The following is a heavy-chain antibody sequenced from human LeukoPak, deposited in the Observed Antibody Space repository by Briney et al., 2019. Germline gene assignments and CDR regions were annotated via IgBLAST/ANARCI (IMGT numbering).Heavy chain of an antibody. Sequence: GASVKVSCKASGYTFTDYHMHWVRQAPGQGLEWLGWMNPNNGGTNYAQKFQGRVTMTRDTSISTAYMELSSLRSDDTAVYYCARDRGGGSGTYYILYWGLGSLVTVSS. CDR2: MNPNNGGT. V-gene: IGHV1-2*02. J-gene: IGHJ4*02. CDR1: GYTFTDYH. CDR3: ARDRGGGSGTYYILY. D-gene: IGHD3-10*01.